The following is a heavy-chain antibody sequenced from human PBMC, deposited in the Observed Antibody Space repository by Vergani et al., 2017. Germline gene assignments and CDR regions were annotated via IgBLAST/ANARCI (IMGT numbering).Heavy chain of an antibody. Sequence: EVQLVESGGGLVQPGGSLRLSCAASGFTFSSYWMHWVRQAPGKGLVWVSRINSDGSSTSYADSVKGRFTISRDNAKNTLYLQMNSLRAEDTAVYYCARATGASPRITIFGEVSDKGGAFDIWGQGTMVTVSS. CDR1: GFTFSSYW. D-gene: IGHD3-3*01. J-gene: IGHJ3*02. V-gene: IGHV3-74*01. CDR3: ARATGASPRITIFGEVSDKGGAFDI. CDR2: INSDGSST.